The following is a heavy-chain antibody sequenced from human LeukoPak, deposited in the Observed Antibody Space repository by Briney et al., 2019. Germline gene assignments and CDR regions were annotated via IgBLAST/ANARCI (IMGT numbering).Heavy chain of an antibody. D-gene: IGHD2-15*01. CDR3: ARGTVSDCSGGSCYRTNYYYYMDV. CDR2: IYHSGST. Sequence: PSETLSLTCTVSGYSISSGYYWGWIRQPPGKGLEWIGSIYHSGSTYYNPSLKSRVTISVDTSKNQFSLKLSSVTAADTAVYYCARGTVSDCSGGSCYRTNYYYYMDVWGKGTTVTVSS. V-gene: IGHV4-38-2*02. J-gene: IGHJ6*03. CDR1: GYSISSGYY.